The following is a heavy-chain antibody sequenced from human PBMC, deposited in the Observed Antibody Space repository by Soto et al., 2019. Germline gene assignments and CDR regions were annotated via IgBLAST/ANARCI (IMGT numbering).Heavy chain of an antibody. CDR2: IYYTGST. CDR1: GGSISSGDYY. Sequence: SETLSLTCNVSGGSISSGDYYWTWIRQSPGKGLEWIGYIYYTGSTFYSPSLKSRVTISLDTSENHFSLDMNSVTAADTAVYFCARVSGHNTGYYSVYFMDVWGRGTTVTVSS. CDR3: ARVSGHNTGYYSVYFMDV. D-gene: IGHD5-18*01. V-gene: IGHV4-30-4*01. J-gene: IGHJ6*02.